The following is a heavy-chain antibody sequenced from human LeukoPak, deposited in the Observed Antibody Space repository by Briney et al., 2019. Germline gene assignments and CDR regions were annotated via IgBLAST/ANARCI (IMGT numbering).Heavy chain of an antibody. Sequence: GSLRLSCAASGFPFSSYWMSWVRRAPGKGLEWVANIKQDGSEKYYVDSVKGRFTISRDNAKNSLYLQMNSLRAEDTAVYYCARGAVAGTGWGQGTLVTVSS. J-gene: IGHJ4*02. CDR1: GFPFSSYW. CDR2: IKQDGSEK. D-gene: IGHD6-19*01. CDR3: ARGAVAGTG. V-gene: IGHV3-7*03.